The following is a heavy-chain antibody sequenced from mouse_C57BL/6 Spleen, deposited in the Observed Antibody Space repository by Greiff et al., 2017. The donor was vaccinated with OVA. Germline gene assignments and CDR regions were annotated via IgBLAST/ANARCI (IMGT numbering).Heavy chain of an antibody. CDR2: IDPSDSYT. Sequence: VQLQQPGAELVMPGASVKLSCKASGYTFTSYWMHWVKQRPGQGLEWIGEIDPSDSYTNYNQKFKGKSTLTVDKSSSTAYMQLSSLTSEDSAVYYCARWGLLRQAGFAYWGQGTLVTVSA. CDR1: GYTFTSYW. D-gene: IGHD1-1*01. J-gene: IGHJ3*01. CDR3: ARWGLLRQAGFAY. V-gene: IGHV1-69*01.